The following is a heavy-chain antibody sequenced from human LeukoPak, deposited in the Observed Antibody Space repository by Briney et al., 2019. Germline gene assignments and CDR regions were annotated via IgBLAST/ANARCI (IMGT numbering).Heavy chain of an antibody. CDR2: ISYDGSNK. D-gene: IGHD3-3*01. Sequence: GGSLRLSCAASGFTFSSYGMHWVRQAPGKGLEGVAVISYDGSNKYYADSVKGRFTISRDNSKNTLYLQMNSLRADDTAVYYCAKASGFFKVDYWGQGTLVPVSS. J-gene: IGHJ4*02. CDR1: GFTFSSYG. V-gene: IGHV3-30*18. CDR3: AKASGFFKVDY.